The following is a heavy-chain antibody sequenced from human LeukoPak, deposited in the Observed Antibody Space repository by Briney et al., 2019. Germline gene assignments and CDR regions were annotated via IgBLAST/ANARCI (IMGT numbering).Heavy chain of an antibody. CDR2: IIPIFGTA. D-gene: IGHD5-24*01. V-gene: IGHV1-69*13. CDR1: GGTFSSYA. CDR3: ALSVADRGWLNWFDP. Sequence: GASVKVSCKASGGTFSSYAISWVRQAPGQGLEWMGGIIPIFGTANYAQKFQGRVTITADESTSTAYMELSSLRSEDTAVYYCALSVADRGWLNWFDPWGQGTLVTVSS. J-gene: IGHJ5*02.